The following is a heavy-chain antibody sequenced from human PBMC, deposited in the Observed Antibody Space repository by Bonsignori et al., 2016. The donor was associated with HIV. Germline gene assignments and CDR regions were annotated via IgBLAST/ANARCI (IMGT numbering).Heavy chain of an antibody. CDR3: ARGPTRLPPRLGELPLGY. D-gene: IGHD3-16*01. V-gene: IGHV1-18*01. Sequence: ASVKVSCKASGYTFTSYGISWVRQAPGQGLEWMGWISAYNGNTNYAQKLQGRVTMTTDTSTSTAYMELGSLRSDDTAVYYCARGPTRLPPRLGELPLGYWGQGTLVTVSS. J-gene: IGHJ4*02. CDR2: ISAYNGNT. CDR1: GYTFTSYG.